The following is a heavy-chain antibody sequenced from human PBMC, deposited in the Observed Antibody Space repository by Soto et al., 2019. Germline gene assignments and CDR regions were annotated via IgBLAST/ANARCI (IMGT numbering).Heavy chain of an antibody. CDR3: ARHSYPCPSTTCYSSIFDY. CDR2: MYHSGST. Sequence: SETLSLTCTVSGGSISSSGYYWSWIRQPPGKGLEWIGSMYHSGSTYHNSSLKSRVTISVDTSKNQFSLKLSSVTAADTAVYYCARHSYPCPSTTCYSSIFDYWGQGXLVTVSS. J-gene: IGHJ4*02. D-gene: IGHD2-2*02. CDR1: GGSISSSGYY. V-gene: IGHV4-39*01.